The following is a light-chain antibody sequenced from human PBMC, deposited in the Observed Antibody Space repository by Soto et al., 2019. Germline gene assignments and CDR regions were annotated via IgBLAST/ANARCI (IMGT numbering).Light chain of an antibody. CDR1: SSNIGNNP. CDR3: AAWDDSLRGRV. V-gene: IGLV1-44*01. Sequence: QSVLTQPPSASGTPGQRVTISCSGSSSNIGNNPVSWYQQLPGTAPKSLIYSDNQRPSGVPDRISGSRSGTSASLAISGLQSEDEAEYYCAAWDDSLRGRVFGGGTKVTVL. J-gene: IGLJ2*01. CDR2: SDN.